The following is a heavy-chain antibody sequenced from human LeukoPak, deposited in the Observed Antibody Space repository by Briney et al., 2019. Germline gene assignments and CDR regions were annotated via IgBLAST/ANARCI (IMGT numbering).Heavy chain of an antibody. Sequence: PGGSLRLSRAASGFTFSTYAMSWVRQAPGKGLEWVSDLRGSGTDTYYADSVRGRFTISRDNSKNTLYLQMNSLRAEDTAIYYCAKTSRVNSGYDSPFDYWGQGTLVTVTS. CDR3: AKTSRVNSGYDSPFDY. V-gene: IGHV3-23*01. CDR2: LRGSGTDT. D-gene: IGHD5-12*01. J-gene: IGHJ4*02. CDR1: GFTFSTYA.